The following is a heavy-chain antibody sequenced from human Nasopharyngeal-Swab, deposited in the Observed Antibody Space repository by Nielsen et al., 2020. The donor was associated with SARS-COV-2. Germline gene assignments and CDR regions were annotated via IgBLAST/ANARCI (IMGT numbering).Heavy chain of an antibody. D-gene: IGHD3-10*01. V-gene: IGHV3-33*05. CDR2: ISYDGSNK. Sequence: VRQAPGKGLEWVAVISYDGSNKYYADSVKGRFTISRDNAKNSLYLQMNSLRAEDTAVYYCARVPGLLWFGELRYYGMDVWGQGTTVTVSS. CDR3: ARVPGLLWFGELRYYGMDV. J-gene: IGHJ6*02.